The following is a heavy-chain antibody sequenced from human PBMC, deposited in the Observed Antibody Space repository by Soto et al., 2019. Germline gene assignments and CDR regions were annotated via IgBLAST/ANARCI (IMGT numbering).Heavy chain of an antibody. V-gene: IGHV1-18*01. CDR2: ISAYNGNT. D-gene: IGHD4-17*01. J-gene: IGHJ4*02. Sequence: ASVKVSCKASGYTFTSYGIRWVRQAPGQGLEWMGWISAYNGNTNYAQKLQGRVTMTTDTSTSTAYMELRSLRSDDTAVYYCARVGGPMTTVTTADYWGQGTLVTVSS. CDR3: ARVGGPMTTVTTADY. CDR1: GYTFTSYG.